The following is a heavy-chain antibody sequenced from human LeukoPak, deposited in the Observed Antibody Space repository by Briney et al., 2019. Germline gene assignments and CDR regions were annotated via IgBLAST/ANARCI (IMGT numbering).Heavy chain of an antibody. V-gene: IGHV4-34*01. CDR3: ARGQRRTTVTYFDY. D-gene: IGHD4-17*01. CDR2: INHSGST. Sequence: SETLSLTCAVYGGSFSGYYWSWIRQPPGKGLEWIGEINHSGSTNYNPSLKSRVTISVDTSKNQFSLKLSSVTAAYTAVYYCARGQRRTTVTYFDYWGQGTLVTVSS. J-gene: IGHJ4*02. CDR1: GGSFSGYY.